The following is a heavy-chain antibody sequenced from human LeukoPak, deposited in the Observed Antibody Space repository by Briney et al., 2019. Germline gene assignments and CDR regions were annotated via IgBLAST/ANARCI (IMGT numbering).Heavy chain of an antibody. D-gene: IGHD1-7*01. J-gene: IGHJ4*02. CDR2: ISAYNGNT. V-gene: IGHV1-18*01. Sequence: ASVKVSCKASGYTFTSYGISWVRQAPGQGLEWMGWISAYNGNTNYAQKLQGRVTMTTDTSTSTAYMELRSLRSDDTAVYYCARHSYNWNYSSGGDYWGQGTLVTVSS. CDR1: GYTFTSYG. CDR3: ARHSYNWNYSSGGDY.